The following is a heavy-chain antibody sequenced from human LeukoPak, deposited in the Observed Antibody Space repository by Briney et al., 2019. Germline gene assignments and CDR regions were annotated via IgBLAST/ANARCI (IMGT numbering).Heavy chain of an antibody. CDR3: GSRPTTYYYDSSGYSDY. D-gene: IGHD3-22*01. CDR2: IYHSGNT. J-gene: IGHJ4*02. Sequence: PSETLSLTCTVSGGSISSDIYYWGWIRQPPGKGLEWIGEIYHSGNTNYNPSLKSRVTISVDKSKNQFSLKVNSVTAADTAVYYCGSRPTTYYYDSSGYSDYWGQGTLVTVSS. CDR1: GGSISSDIYY. V-gene: IGHV4-39*07.